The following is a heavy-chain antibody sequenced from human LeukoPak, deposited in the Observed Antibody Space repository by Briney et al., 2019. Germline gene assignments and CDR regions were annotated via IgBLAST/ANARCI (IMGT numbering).Heavy chain of an antibody. J-gene: IGHJ4*02. CDR1: GGSISSSSCY. CDR3: ARLPAGSGSLSYFDY. CDR2: IYYSGST. V-gene: IGHV4-39*01. D-gene: IGHD3-10*01. Sequence: SETLSLTCTVSGGSISSSSCYWGWIRQPPGKGLEWIGSIYYSGSTYYSPSLKSRVTISVDTSKNQFSLKLSSVTAANTAVYYCARLPAGSGSLSYFDYWGQGTLATVSS.